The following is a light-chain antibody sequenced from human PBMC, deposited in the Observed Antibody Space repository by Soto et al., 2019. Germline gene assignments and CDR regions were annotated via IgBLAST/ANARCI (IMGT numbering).Light chain of an antibody. CDR2: AAS. CDR1: QSISNY. J-gene: IGKJ1*01. CDR3: QQSYRTWWT. Sequence: DIQMTQSPSSLSASVGDRVTITCRASQSISNYLNWYQQKPGNAPKLLIYAASSLQSEVPSRFSGSGSGTDFTLTISSLQPEDFATYFCQQSYRTWWTFGQGTKVEIK. V-gene: IGKV1-39*01.